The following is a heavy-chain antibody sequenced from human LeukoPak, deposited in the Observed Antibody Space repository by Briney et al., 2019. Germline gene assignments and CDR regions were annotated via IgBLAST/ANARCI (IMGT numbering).Heavy chain of an antibody. Sequence: PGGSLRLSCAASGFTFSDYYMSWIRQAPGKGLEWVSYISISGSDTDYADSVKGRSTISTDNAKNSLYLQMSSMRGEDTAVYYCARCGTPNNYYYHGVDVWGQGTTVTVSS. CDR1: GFTFSDYY. V-gene: IGHV3-11*03. CDR3: ARCGTPNNYYYHGVDV. D-gene: IGHD1-26*01. CDR2: ISISGSDT. J-gene: IGHJ6*02.